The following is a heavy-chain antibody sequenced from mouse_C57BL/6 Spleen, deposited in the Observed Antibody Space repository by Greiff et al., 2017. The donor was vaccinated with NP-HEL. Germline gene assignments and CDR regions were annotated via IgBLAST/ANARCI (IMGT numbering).Heavy chain of an antibody. D-gene: IGHD1-1*01. Sequence: QVQLQQSGAELARPGASVKLSCKASGYTFTSYGISWVKQRTGQGLEWIGEIYPRSGNTYYNEKFKGKATLTADKSSSTAYMELRSLTSEDSAVYFCASKRIFLLPLDYWGQGTTLTVSS. CDR2: IYPRSGNT. J-gene: IGHJ2*01. CDR1: GYTFTSYG. V-gene: IGHV1-81*01. CDR3: ASKRIFLLPLDY.